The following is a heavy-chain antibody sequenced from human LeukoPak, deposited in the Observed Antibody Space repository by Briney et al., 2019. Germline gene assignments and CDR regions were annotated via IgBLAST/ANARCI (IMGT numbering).Heavy chain of an antibody. V-gene: IGHV1-18*01. CDR3: AREDCSGGSCYSLSLTPVFHVFDI. CDR1: GYTFTNYG. CDR2: ISAYNGNT. J-gene: IGHJ3*02. D-gene: IGHD2-15*01. Sequence: GASVKVSCKASGYTFTNYGITWVRQAPGQGLEWMGWISAYNGNTNYAQKIQGRVTMTTDTSTSTAYMNLRSLRSDDTAVYYCAREDCSGGSCYSLSLTPVFHVFDIWGQGTMVTVSS.